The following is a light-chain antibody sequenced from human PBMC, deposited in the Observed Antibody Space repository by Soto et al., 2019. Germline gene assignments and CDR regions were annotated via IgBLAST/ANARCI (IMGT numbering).Light chain of an antibody. CDR3: QQYNNLPPET. Sequence: EIILTQSPASLSVSPGERATLSCRASQSVNNNLAWYQQKPGQAPRLLIYGASTRATGIPGRFRGSGSGTDFTLTITSLQAEDFVVDFCQQYNNLPPETLGQGTKLEI. CDR2: GAS. J-gene: IGKJ2*01. CDR1: QSVNNN. V-gene: IGKV3-15*01.